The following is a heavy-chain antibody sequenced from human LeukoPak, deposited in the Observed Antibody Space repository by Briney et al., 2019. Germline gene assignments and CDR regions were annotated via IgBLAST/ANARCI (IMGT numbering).Heavy chain of an antibody. CDR3: ASYRSGSYYQYYYYYMDV. D-gene: IGHD1-26*01. CDR2: IIPIFGTA. Sequence: SVKVSCKASGGTFSSYAISWVRQAPGQGLEWMGGIIPIFGTANYAQKFQGRVTIIADKSTSTAYMELSSLRSEDTAVYYCASYRSGSYYQYYYYYMDVWGKGTTVTVSS. V-gene: IGHV1-69*06. J-gene: IGHJ6*03. CDR1: GGTFSSYA.